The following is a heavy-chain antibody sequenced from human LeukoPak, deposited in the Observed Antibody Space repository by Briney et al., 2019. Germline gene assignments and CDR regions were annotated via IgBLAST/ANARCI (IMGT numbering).Heavy chain of an antibody. CDR3: ARGGIVVVVAATGEVDAFDI. D-gene: IGHD2-15*01. J-gene: IGHJ3*02. CDR2: ISYDGSNK. CDR1: GFTFSSYA. Sequence: GGSLRLSCAASGFTFSSYAMHWVRQAPGKGLEWVAVISYDGSNKYYADSVKGRFTISRDNSKNTLYLQMNSLRAEDTAVYYCARGGIVVVVAATGEVDAFDIWGQGTMVTVSS. V-gene: IGHV3-30-3*01.